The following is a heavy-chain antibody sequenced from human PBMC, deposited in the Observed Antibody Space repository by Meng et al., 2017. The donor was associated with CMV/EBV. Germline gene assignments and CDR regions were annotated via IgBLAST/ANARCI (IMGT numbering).Heavy chain of an antibody. J-gene: IGHJ4*02. Sequence: QVQLQESGPGLVNASQTRSLTCTVSGGSISSGDYYWSWIRQPPGKCLEWIGYIYYSGSTYYNPSLKSRVTISVDTSKNQFSLKLSSVTAADTAVYYCARVGRTSCYDYWGQGTLVTVSS. CDR1: GGSISSGDYY. CDR2: IYYSGST. V-gene: IGHV4-30-4*08. D-gene: IGHD2-2*01. CDR3: ARVGRTSCYDY.